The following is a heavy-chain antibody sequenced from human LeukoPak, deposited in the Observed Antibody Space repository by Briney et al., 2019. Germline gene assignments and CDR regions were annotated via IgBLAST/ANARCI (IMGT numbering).Heavy chain of an antibody. D-gene: IGHD1-26*01. CDR3: TAGLGTSDHDY. CDR2: IYGDGST. CDR1: GFTVKNNY. V-gene: IGHV3-53*01. Sequence: GGSLRLSCGASGFTVKNNYMNWVRQAPGKGLEWVSGIYGDGSTYYTKSVKGRFTISRDSSKNTLYLQMNSLRAEDTAVYYCTAGLGTSDHDYWGQGTLSPSPQ. J-gene: IGHJ4*02.